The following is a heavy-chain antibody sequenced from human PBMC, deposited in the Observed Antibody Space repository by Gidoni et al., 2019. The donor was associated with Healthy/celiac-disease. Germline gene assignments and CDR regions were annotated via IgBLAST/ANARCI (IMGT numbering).Heavy chain of an antibody. Sequence: QVQLVASGGGVVQPGRSLRLSCAASGFTFSSYGMLWVRQALRTGLAWVAVIWYDGSNKYYADSVKGRFTISRDNSKNTLYLQMNSLRAEDTAVYYCARDKQWPDPGAFDIWGQGTMVTVSS. CDR2: IWYDGSNK. CDR3: ARDKQWPDPGAFDI. J-gene: IGHJ3*02. D-gene: IGHD6-19*01. V-gene: IGHV3-33*01. CDR1: GFTFSSYG.